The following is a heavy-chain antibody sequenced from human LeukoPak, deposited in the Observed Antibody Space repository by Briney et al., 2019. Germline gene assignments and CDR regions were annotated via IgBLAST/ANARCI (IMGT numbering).Heavy chain of an antibody. D-gene: IGHD3-3*02. CDR3: AISNCEDAFDI. J-gene: IGHJ3*02. V-gene: IGHV4-59*01. CDR2: IYYSGST. CDR1: GGSISSYY. Sequence: SETLSLTCTVSGGSISSYYWSWIRQPPGKGLEWIGYIYYSGSTNYNPSLKSRVTISVDTSKNQFSLKLSSVTAADTAVYYCAISNCEDAFDIWGQGTMVTVSS.